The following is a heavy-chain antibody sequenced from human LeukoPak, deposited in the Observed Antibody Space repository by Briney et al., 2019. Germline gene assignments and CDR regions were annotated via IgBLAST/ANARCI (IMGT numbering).Heavy chain of an antibody. CDR2: ISSSSSYI. V-gene: IGHV3-21*01. CDR1: GFTFSSYN. CDR3: ARDPSGYYGYNWFDP. J-gene: IGHJ5*02. D-gene: IGHD3-22*01. Sequence: GGSLRLSCAASGFTFSSYNMNWVRQAPGKGLEWVSSISSSSSYIYYADSVKGRFTISRDNAKNSLYLHMNSLRAEDTAVYYCARDPSGYYGYNWFDPWGQGTLVTVSS.